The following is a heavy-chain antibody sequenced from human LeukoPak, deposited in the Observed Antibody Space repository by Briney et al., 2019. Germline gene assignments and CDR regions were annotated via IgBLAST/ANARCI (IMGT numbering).Heavy chain of an antibody. Sequence: SETLSLTCTVSGTSIRSYYWSWIRQPPGKGLEWIGYIYYSGSTNYNPSLKSRVTISVDTSKNQFSLKLSSVTAADTATYYCARHNSGSYYALDYWGQGTLVTVSS. CDR1: GTSIRSYY. V-gene: IGHV4-59*08. CDR2: IYYSGST. D-gene: IGHD1-26*01. CDR3: ARHNSGSYYALDY. J-gene: IGHJ4*02.